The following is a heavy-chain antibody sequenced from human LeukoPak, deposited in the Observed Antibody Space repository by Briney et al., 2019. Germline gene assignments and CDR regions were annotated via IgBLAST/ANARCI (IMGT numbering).Heavy chain of an antibody. CDR2: ISAYNGNT. J-gene: IGHJ4*02. V-gene: IGHV1-18*01. CDR1: GYTFTSYG. CDR3: ALDDRGSYSFDY. Sequence: ASVKASCKASGYTFTSYGISWVRQAPGQGLEWMGWISAYNGNTNYAQKLQGRVTMTTDTSTSTAYMELRSLRSDDTAVYYCALDDRGSYSFDYWGQGTLVTVSS. D-gene: IGHD1-26*01.